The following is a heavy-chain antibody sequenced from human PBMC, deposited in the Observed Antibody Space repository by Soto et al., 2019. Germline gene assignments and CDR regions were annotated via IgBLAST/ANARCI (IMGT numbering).Heavy chain of an antibody. V-gene: IGHV4-4*02. J-gene: IGHJ4*02. CDR2: IYRTGST. CDR1: GGSFTSINC. Sequence: QVQLQESGPGLVKPSGTLPFTWVVPGGSFTSINCWTWVGQPPGQGLEWIGEIYRTGSTNYNPSLKSRVTISLDKSENQFSLKVTSLTAADTAVYYCASRDPGTSVDYWGQGTLVTVSS. D-gene: IGHD1-7*01. CDR3: ASRDPGTSVDY.